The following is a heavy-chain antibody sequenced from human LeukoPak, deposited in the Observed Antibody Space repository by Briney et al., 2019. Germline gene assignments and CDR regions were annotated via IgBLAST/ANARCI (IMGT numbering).Heavy chain of an antibody. J-gene: IGHJ4*02. V-gene: IGHV4-4*02. CDR2: IYHSGST. CDR3: ARLVPLDYYDSSGYDTGPGDY. CDR1: GGSISSSNW. D-gene: IGHD3-22*01. Sequence: SETLSLNCAVYGGSISSSNWWSWVRQPPGKGLEWIGEIYHSGSTNYNPSLKSRVTISVDKSKNQFSLKLSSVTAADTAVYYCARLVPLDYYDSSGYDTGPGDYWGQGTLVTVSS.